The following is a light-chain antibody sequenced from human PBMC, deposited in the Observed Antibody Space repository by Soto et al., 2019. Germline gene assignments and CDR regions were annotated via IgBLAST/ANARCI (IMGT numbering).Light chain of an antibody. V-gene: IGKV1-5*01. Sequence: DIQMTQSPSTLSASVGDRVTITCRASQSISRWLAWYQQKPGKAPKLLIHDASILQSGVPSRFSGSGSGTEFTLTISRLQPDDFATYYCQQHQSSWSFGQGIKVEIK. J-gene: IGKJ1*01. CDR2: DAS. CDR3: QQHQSSWS. CDR1: QSISRW.